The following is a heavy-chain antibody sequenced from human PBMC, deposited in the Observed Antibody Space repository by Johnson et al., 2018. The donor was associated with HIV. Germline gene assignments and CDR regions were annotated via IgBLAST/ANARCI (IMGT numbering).Heavy chain of an antibody. J-gene: IGHJ3*02. D-gene: IGHD3-10*02. CDR2: SWNSYSV. CDR3: AKAGYYVSAFDI. Sequence: EQLVESGGGLVQPGGSLRLSCAASGFTVSRNYMSWVRQAPGKGLEWVSGISWNSYSVAYVASVQGRFTISRDNSKNTLYLQMNSLRAEDTAVYYCAKAGYYVSAFDIWGQGTLVTVSS. CDR1: GFTVSRNY. V-gene: IGHV3-66*02.